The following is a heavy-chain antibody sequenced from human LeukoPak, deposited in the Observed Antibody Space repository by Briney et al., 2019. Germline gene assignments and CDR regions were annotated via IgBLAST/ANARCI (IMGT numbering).Heavy chain of an antibody. V-gene: IGHV3-74*01. Sequence: GGSLRLSCAASGFTFSNYWIHWVRQAPGKGLVWVSRINNVGNGASHADSVRGRFTISRDNAKNMLYLQMNSLRAEDTAVYYCARVAYYYYYYMDVWGKGTTVTVSS. CDR3: ARVAYYYYYYMDV. CDR2: INNVGNGA. CDR1: GFTFSNYW. J-gene: IGHJ6*03.